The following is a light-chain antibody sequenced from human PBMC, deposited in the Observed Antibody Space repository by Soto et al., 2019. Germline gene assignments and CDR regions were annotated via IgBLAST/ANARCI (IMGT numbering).Light chain of an antibody. CDR1: QSVSSSY. V-gene: IGKV3D-20*01. CDR3: QQYGSSPPIT. CDR2: DAP. J-gene: IGKJ2*01. Sequence: EIVLTQSPATLSLSPGERATLSCGASQSVSSSYLAWYQQKPGLAPRLLIYDAPSRATGIPDRFSGSGSGTAFTHTISRLEPEDFAVYYCQQYGSSPPITFGQGTKLEIK.